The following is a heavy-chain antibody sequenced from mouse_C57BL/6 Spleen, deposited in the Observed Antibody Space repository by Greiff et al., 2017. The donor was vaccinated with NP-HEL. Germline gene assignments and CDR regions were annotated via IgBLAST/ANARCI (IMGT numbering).Heavy chain of an antibody. CDR1: GFSFNTYA. D-gene: IGHD2-5*01. CDR3: VRHGYYSNLYYAMDY. V-gene: IGHV10-1*01. Sequence: EVHLVESGGGLVQPKGSLKLSCAASGFSFNTYAMNWVRQAPGKGLEWVARIRSKSNNYATYYADSVKDRFTISRDDSESMLYLQMNNLKTEDTAMYYCVRHGYYSNLYYAMDYWGQGTSVTVSS. CDR2: IRSKSNNYAT. J-gene: IGHJ4*01.